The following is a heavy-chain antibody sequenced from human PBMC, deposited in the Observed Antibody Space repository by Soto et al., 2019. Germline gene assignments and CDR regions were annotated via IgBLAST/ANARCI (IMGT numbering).Heavy chain of an antibody. CDR3: AREGVSSSWYYYYALDV. V-gene: IGHV4-59*01. CDR1: GGSISSYY. D-gene: IGHD6-13*01. Sequence: QVQLQESGPGLVKPSETLSLTCTVSGGSISSYYWSWIRQPPGKGLEWIGYIYYIGSTNYSPSHKSRVTISVDTSKNQFSLNLSSVTAADTAVYYCAREGVSSSWYYYYALDVWGQGTTVTVSS. CDR2: IYYIGST. J-gene: IGHJ6*02.